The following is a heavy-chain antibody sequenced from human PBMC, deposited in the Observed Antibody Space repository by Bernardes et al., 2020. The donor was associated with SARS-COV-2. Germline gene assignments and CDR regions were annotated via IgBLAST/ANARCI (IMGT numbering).Heavy chain of an antibody. D-gene: IGHD2-15*01. CDR1: GFTFNMYA. J-gene: IGHJ6*02. CDR3: AKCVVGYYAVDV. V-gene: IGHV3-23*01. CDR2: ISGSGGST. Sequence: GRSLRVSCAASGFTFNMYAMTWVRQAPGKGLEWVSGISGSGGSTYYADSVKGRFTISRDNSKNTLFLQMNSLRAEDTAVYYCAKCVVGYYAVDVWGQGTTVTVSS.